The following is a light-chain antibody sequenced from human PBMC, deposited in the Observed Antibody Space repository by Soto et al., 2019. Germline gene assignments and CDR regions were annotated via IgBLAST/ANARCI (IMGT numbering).Light chain of an antibody. CDR2: EGS. J-gene: IGLJ1*01. V-gene: IGLV2-23*01. Sequence: QSALTQPASVSGSPGQSITISCTGTSSDVGSYNLVSWYQQHPGKAPKLMIYEGSKRPSGISNRSSGSKSGNTASLTISGLQAEDEADYYCCSYAGRSYVFGTGTKLTVL. CDR1: SSDVGSYNL. CDR3: CSYAGRSYV.